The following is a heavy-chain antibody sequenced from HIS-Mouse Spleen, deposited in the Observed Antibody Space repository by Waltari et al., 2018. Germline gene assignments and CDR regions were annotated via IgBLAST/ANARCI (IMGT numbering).Heavy chain of an antibody. CDR3: AKDISGDHWYFDL. CDR1: GFTFSSYG. V-gene: IGHV3-30*18. Sequence: QVQLVESGGGVVQPGRSLRLSCAASGFTFSSYGMHWVRQAPGKGLEWVAVISYDGSNKYYADSVKGRFTISQDNSKNTLYLQMNSLRAEDTAVYYCAKDISGDHWYFDLWGRGTLVTVSS. CDR2: ISYDGSNK. D-gene: IGHD7-27*01. J-gene: IGHJ2*01.